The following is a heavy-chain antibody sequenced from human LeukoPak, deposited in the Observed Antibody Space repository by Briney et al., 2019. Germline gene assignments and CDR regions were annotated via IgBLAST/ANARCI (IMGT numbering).Heavy chain of an antibody. J-gene: IGHJ3*02. CDR3: ARAGEISGSFRRGNGAFDI. V-gene: IGHV1-8*03. D-gene: IGHD1-26*01. CDR1: GYTFTSYD. Sequence: ASVKVSCKASGYTFTSYDINWVRQATGQGLEWMGWMNPNSGNTGYAQKFQGRVTITGNTSISTAYMELSSLRSDDTAVYYCARAGEISGSFRRGNGAFDIWGQGTMVTVSS. CDR2: MNPNSGNT.